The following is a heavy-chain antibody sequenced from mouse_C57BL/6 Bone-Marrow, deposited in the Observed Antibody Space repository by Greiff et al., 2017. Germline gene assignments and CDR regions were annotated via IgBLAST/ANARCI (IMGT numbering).Heavy chain of an antibody. CDR3: ARCPYDGYYVYWYFDV. J-gene: IGHJ1*03. CDR1: GYTFTSYT. CDR2: INPSSGYT. V-gene: IGHV1-4*01. D-gene: IGHD2-3*01. Sequence: QVQLKQSGAELARPGASVKMSCKASGYTFTSYTMHWVKKRPGPGLEWIGYINPSSGYTKYNQKFKDKATLTADKSSSTAYMQLSSLTSEDSAVYYCARCPYDGYYVYWYFDVWGTGTTVTVSS.